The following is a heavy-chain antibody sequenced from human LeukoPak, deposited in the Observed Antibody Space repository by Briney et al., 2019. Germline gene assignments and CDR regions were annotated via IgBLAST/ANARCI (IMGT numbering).Heavy chain of an antibody. CDR3: ARQLGYCSSTSCYADKVDY. Sequence: SETLSLTCTVSGGSISSSSYYWGWIRQPPGRGLEWIGSIYYSGSTYYNPSLKSRVTIFVDTPKNQFSLKLSSVTAADTAVYYCARQLGYCSSTSCYADKVDYWGQGNLVTVSS. CDR1: GGSISSSSYY. CDR2: IYYSGST. V-gene: IGHV4-39*01. D-gene: IGHD2-2*01. J-gene: IGHJ4*02.